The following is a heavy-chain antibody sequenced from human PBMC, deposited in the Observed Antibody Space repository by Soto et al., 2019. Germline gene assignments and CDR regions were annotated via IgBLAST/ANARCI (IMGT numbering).Heavy chain of an antibody. CDR3: ARSYSYGELYYYYGMDV. Sequence: PSETLSLTCTVSGGSISSYYWSWIRQPPGKGLEWIGYIYYSGTTNYNPSLQRRVTISVDTSKNQYSLKLSSVTAADTAVYYCARSYSYGELYYYYGMDVWGQGATVTVS. CDR1: GGSISSYY. V-gene: IGHV4-59*01. CDR2: IYYSGTT. J-gene: IGHJ6*02. D-gene: IGHD5-18*01.